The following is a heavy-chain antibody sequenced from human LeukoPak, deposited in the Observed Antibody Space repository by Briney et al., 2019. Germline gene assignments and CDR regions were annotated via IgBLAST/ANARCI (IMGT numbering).Heavy chain of an antibody. V-gene: IGHV3-48*01. CDR3: TTNPRYCGGDCSYFDY. D-gene: IGHD2-21*02. CDR1: GFTFSSYS. CDR2: ISSSRSSI. Sequence: PGGSLRLSCAASGFTFSSYSMNWVRQAPGKGLEWISYISSSRSSIYYADSVKGRFTISRDNAKNSLYLQMNSLRAEDTAVYYCTTNPRYCGGDCSYFDYWGQGTLVTVSS. J-gene: IGHJ4*02.